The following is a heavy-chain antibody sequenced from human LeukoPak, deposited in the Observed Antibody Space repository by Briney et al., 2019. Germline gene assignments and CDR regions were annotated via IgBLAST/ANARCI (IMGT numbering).Heavy chain of an antibody. Sequence: SVKVSCKASGCTFSSYAISWVRQAPGQGLEWMGGIIPIFGTADYAQKFQGRVTITADESTSTAYMELSSLRSEDTAVYYCARASDFWSGYYVPDYYYYYMDVWGKGTTVTVSS. CDR1: GCTFSSYA. J-gene: IGHJ6*03. CDR2: IIPIFGTA. V-gene: IGHV1-69*13. CDR3: ARASDFWSGYYVPDYYYYYMDV. D-gene: IGHD3-3*01.